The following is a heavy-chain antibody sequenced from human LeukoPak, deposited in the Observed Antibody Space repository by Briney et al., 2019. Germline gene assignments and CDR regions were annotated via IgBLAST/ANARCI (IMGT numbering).Heavy chain of an antibody. J-gene: IGHJ3*02. D-gene: IGHD2-21*02. CDR3: ARVTATAISNAFDI. V-gene: IGHV4-59*08. CDR1: GGSISSYY. CDR2: IYHSGST. Sequence: SETLSLTCTVSGGSISSYYWSWIRQPPGKGLEWIGYIYHSGSTNYNPSLKSRVTISVDTSKNQFSLKLSSVTAADTAVYYCARVTATAISNAFDIWGQGTMVTVSS.